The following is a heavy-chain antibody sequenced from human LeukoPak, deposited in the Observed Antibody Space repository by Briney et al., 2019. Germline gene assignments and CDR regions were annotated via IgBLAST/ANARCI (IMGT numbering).Heavy chain of an antibody. J-gene: IGHJ4*02. Sequence: SETLSLTCAVYDGSFSGYYWSWIRQPPGKGLEWIGEINHSGSTNYNPSLKSRVTISVDTSKNQFSLKLSSVTAADTAVYYCATKGWSNEFYFDYWGQGTLVTVSS. V-gene: IGHV4-34*01. CDR3: ATKGWSNEFYFDY. CDR1: DGSFSGYY. D-gene: IGHD6-19*01. CDR2: INHSGST.